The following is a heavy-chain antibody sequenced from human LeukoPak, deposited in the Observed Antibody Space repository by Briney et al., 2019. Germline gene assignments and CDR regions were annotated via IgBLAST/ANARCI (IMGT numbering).Heavy chain of an antibody. V-gene: IGHV1-69*13. D-gene: IGHD1-26*01. J-gene: IGHJ4*02. CDR2: IIPIFGTA. Sequence: SVKVSCKASGGTFSSYAISWVRQAPGQGLEWMGGIIPIFGTANYAQKFQGRVTITADESTSTAYMELSSLRSEDTAVYYCARRLRGGSHPSDYWGQGTLVTVSS. CDR1: GGTFSSYA. CDR3: ARRLRGGSHPSDY.